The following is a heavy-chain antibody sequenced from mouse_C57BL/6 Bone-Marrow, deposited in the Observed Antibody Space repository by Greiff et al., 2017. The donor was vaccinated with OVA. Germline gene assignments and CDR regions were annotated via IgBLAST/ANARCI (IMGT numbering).Heavy chain of an antibody. CDR1: GFNIKDYY. CDR3: TTGGITTVVAPAGFAY. V-gene: IGHV14-1*01. CDR2: IDPEDGDT. D-gene: IGHD1-1*01. J-gene: IGHJ3*01. Sequence: EVQLQQSGAELVRPGASVKLSCTASGFNIKDYYMNWVKQRPEQGLEWIGRIDPEDGDTEYAPKFQGQATMTADTASHTAYLQLSSLTSQDTAVYYCTTGGITTVVAPAGFAYGGQGTLVTVSA.